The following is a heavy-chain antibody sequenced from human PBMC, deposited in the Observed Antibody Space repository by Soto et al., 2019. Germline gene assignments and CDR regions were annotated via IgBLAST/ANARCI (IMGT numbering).Heavy chain of an antibody. Sequence: PXECLKLSFKGSGYSFTSYLIGWVRQMPGKGLEWMGIIYPGDSDTRYSPSFQGQVTISADKSISTAYLQWSSLKASDTAMYYCARRTRGDSSGWPNYYYYGMDVWGQGTTVTVSS. J-gene: IGHJ6*02. CDR3: ARRTRGDSSGWPNYYYYGMDV. CDR1: GYSFTSYL. CDR2: IYPGDSDT. D-gene: IGHD6-19*01. V-gene: IGHV5-51*01.